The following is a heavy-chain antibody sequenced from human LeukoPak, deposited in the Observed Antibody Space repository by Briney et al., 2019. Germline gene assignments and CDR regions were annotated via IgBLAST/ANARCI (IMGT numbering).Heavy chain of an antibody. Sequence: PSKTLSLTCTVSGGSISSYYWSWIRQPPGKGLEWIGYIYYSGSTNYNPSLKSRVTISVDTSKNQFSPKLSSVTAADTAVYYCARGRGSSWYFDYWGQGTLVTVSS. CDR2: IYYSGST. CDR3: ARGRGSSWYFDY. V-gene: IGHV4-59*01. J-gene: IGHJ4*02. D-gene: IGHD6-13*01. CDR1: GGSISSYY.